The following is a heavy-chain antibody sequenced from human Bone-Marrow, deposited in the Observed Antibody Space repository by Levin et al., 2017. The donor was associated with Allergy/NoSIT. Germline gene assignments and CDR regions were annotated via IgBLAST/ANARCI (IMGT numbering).Heavy chain of an antibody. CDR3: AREDTYYYDSSGYGSGKDV. D-gene: IGHD3-22*01. J-gene: IGHJ6*02. Sequence: GESLKISCAASGFNFLTYTMHWVRQAPGKGLVWVSRIHRDGTTINYADSVKGRFTISRDNVENTLYLQMNSLRADDSAVYYCAREDTYYYDSSGYGSGKDVWGQGTTVTVSS. V-gene: IGHV3-74*01. CDR2: IHRDGTTI. CDR1: GFNFLTYT.